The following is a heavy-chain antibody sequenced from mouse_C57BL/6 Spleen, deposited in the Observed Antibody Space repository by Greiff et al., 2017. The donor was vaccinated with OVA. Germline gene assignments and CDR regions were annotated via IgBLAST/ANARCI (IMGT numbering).Heavy chain of an antibody. D-gene: IGHD2-1*01. CDR3: AREGNHWYFDV. CDR2: INYDGSST. J-gene: IGHJ1*03. V-gene: IGHV5-16*01. CDR1: GFTFSDYY. Sequence: EVMLVESEGGLVQPGSSMKLSCTASGFTFSDYYMAWVRQVPEKGLEWVANINYDGSSTYYLDSLKSRFIISRDNAKNILYLQMSSLKSEDTATYYCAREGNHWYFDVWGTGTTVTVSS.